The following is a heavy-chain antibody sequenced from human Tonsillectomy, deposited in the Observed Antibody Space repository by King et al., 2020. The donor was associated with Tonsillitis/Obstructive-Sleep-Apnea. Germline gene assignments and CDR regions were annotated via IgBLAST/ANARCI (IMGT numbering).Heavy chain of an antibody. CDR3: VRGAVVGATPYFDY. D-gene: IGHD1-26*01. CDR1: GFTFTNDE. V-gene: IGHV3-48*03. J-gene: IGHJ4*02. Sequence: EVQLVESGGGLVQPGGSLRLSCAASGFTFTNDEMNWVRQAPGKGLEWVSYISSGGSTMYYADSVKGRFTISRDNGKNSLYLQMNSLRAEDTAVYYCVRGAVVGATPYFDYWGQGALVTVSS. CDR2: ISSGGSTM.